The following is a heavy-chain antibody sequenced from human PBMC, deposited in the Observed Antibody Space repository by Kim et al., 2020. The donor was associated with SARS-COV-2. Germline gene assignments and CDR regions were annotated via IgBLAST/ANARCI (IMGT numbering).Heavy chain of an antibody. CDR3: ARDLGKFSSSWDRIHAEYFQH. CDR1: GFTFSSYG. Sequence: GGSLRLSCAASGFTFSSYGMHWVRQAPGKGLEWVAVIWYDGSNKYYADSVKGRFTISRDNSKNTLYLQMNSLRAEDTAVYYCARDLGKFSSSWDRIHAEYFQHWGQGTLVTVSS. J-gene: IGHJ1*01. D-gene: IGHD6-13*01. V-gene: IGHV3-33*01. CDR2: IWYDGSNK.